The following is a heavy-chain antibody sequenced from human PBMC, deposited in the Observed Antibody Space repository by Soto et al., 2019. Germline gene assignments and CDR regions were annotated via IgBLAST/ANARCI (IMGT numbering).Heavy chain of an antibody. CDR2: ISGRGSSRT. Sequence: PGGSLRLSCAASGFTFSSYAMSWVRQAPGKGLEWVSGISGRGSSRTYYVDSVKGRFTISRDNSKNILYLQMNSLRAEDTAVYYCAKYCSGGSCYVLSDWGQGTLVTVSS. CDR3: AKYCSGGSCYVLSD. V-gene: IGHV3-23*01. CDR1: GFTFSSYA. J-gene: IGHJ4*02. D-gene: IGHD2-15*01.